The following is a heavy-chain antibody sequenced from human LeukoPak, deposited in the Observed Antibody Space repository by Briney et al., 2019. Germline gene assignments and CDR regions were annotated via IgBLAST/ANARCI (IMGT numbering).Heavy chain of an antibody. J-gene: IGHJ3*02. Sequence: SETLSLTCTVSGGSISSYYWSWIRQPPGKGLEWIGYIYYSGSTNYNPSLKSRVTISVDTSKNQFSLKLSSVTAADTAVYYCARARPNYDFWSGYNDAFDIWGQGTMVTVSS. V-gene: IGHV4-59*01. CDR3: ARARPNYDFWSGYNDAFDI. CDR2: IYYSGST. CDR1: GGSISSYY. D-gene: IGHD3-3*01.